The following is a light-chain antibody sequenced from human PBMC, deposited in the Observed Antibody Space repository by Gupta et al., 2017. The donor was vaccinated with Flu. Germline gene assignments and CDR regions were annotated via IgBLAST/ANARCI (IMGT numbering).Light chain of an antibody. V-gene: IGKV3D-11*02. Sequence: MFLYTGARGTLTCRARQSVSRYLDWYEEKQRQAPELLIYDASERAKGSCDNFSGSGVGNDLNFTITNREQEDYEVYYCQQPSDGHPWVTFGRGTKVDIK. CDR1: QSVSRY. CDR3: QQPSDGHPWVT. CDR2: DAS. J-gene: IGKJ4*01.